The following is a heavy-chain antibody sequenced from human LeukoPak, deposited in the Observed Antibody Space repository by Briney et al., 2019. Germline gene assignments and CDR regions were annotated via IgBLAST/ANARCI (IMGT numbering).Heavy chain of an antibody. CDR3: AKGRGYQLLYFDY. D-gene: IGHD2-2*01. V-gene: IGHV3-9*01. J-gene: IGHJ4*02. CDR2: ISWNSGSI. CDR1: GFTFDDYA. Sequence: GRSLRLSCAASGFTFDDYAMHWVRQAPGKGLEWVSGISWNSGSIGYADSVKGRFTISRDNAKNSLYLQMNSLRAEDTALYYRAKGRGYQLLYFDYWGQGTLVTVSS.